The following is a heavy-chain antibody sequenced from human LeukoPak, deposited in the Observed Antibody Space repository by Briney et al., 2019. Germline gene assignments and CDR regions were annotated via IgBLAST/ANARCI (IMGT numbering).Heavy chain of an antibody. V-gene: IGHV1-46*01. CDR2: INPSGGST. J-gene: IGHJ4*02. CDR3: ARTAGRTFDY. CDR1: GYTFTNYD. Sequence: GASVKVSCKTSGYTFTNYDINWVRQAPGQGLEWMGIINPSGGSTSYAQKLQGRVTMTRDTSTSTVYMELSSLRSEDTAVYYCARTAGRTFDYWGQGTLVTVSS. D-gene: IGHD6-6*01.